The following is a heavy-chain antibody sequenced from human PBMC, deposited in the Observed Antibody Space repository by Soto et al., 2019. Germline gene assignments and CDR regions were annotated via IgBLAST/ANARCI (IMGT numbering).Heavy chain of an antibody. CDR1: GYTCTSCA. V-gene: IGHV1-3*01. D-gene: IGHD3-3*01. Sequence: QIQLVQSGAEVKKPGASGKLSCKASGYTCTSCAMNRVRQAPEQSLEWMGWINAGNGNTQYSQKLQGSVTTTRDTYTSTATMERRSLRSEDTVVYDCARLGRFLEWLLFKYLGQGTLV. CDR2: INAGNGNT. J-gene: IGHJ4*02. CDR3: ARLGRFLEWLLFKY.